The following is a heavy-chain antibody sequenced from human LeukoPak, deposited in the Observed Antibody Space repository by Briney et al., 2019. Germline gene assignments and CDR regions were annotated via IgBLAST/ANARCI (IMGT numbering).Heavy chain of an antibody. V-gene: IGHV4-39*02. D-gene: IGHD2-21*01. J-gene: IGHJ4*02. Sequence: PSETLSLTCTVSGGSISSSSYYWGWIRQPPGKGLEWIGSIYYSGSTYYNPSLKSRVTIDTSKNQFSLKLSSVTAADTAVYYCARDEAPPYCGGDCLYFDYWGQGTLVTVSS. CDR2: IYYSGST. CDR1: GGSISSSSYY. CDR3: ARDEAPPYCGGDCLYFDY.